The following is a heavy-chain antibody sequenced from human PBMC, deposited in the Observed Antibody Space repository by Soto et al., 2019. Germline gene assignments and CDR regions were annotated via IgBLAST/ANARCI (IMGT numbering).Heavy chain of an antibody. CDR1: GFTFSNYG. CDR3: ARVSRGGYDY. V-gene: IGHV3-33*01. D-gene: IGHD6-19*01. CDR2: IWSDGTKE. J-gene: IGHJ4*02. Sequence: GGSLRLSCAASGFTFSNYGMHWVRQAPGKGLEWVALIWSDGTKEYYADSVQGRFTVSRDNARNSLYLQMNSLRAEDTAVYYCARVSRGGYDYWGQGTLVTVSS.